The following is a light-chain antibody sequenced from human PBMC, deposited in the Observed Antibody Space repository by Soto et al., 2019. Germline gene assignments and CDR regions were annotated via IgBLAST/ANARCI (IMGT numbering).Light chain of an antibody. CDR1: QGVRDD. V-gene: IGKV1-6*01. Sequence: TQMTQSPSSLSASVGDRVTITCRASQGVRDDVGWYQQKPGQAPKLLIYSASTLQSGFPSRFSGSGSGTDFTLTISGLQPADFATDDCLQESNYPLTFGGGTKVEIE. CDR2: SAS. J-gene: IGKJ4*01. CDR3: LQESNYPLT.